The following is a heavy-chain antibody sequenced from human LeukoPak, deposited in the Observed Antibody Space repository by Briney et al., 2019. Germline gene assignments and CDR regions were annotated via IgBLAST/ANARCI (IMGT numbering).Heavy chain of an antibody. CDR3: AKVTAGTGAQYYYYYMDV. Sequence: GGSLRLSCAASGFTFSSYGMHWVRQAPGKGLEWVAFIRYDGSNKYYADSVKGRFPISRDNSKNTLYLQMNSLRAEDTAVYYCAKVTAGTGAQYYYYYMDVWGKGTTVTVSS. CDR1: GFTFSSYG. V-gene: IGHV3-30*02. CDR2: IRYDGSNK. D-gene: IGHD6-13*01. J-gene: IGHJ6*03.